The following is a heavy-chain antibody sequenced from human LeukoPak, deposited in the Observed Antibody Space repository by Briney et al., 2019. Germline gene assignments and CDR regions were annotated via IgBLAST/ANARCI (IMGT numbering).Heavy chain of an antibody. CDR2: IVVGSGNT. Sequence: GASVKVSCKVSGFTFTSSAMQWVRQARGQRLEWIGWIVVGSGNTNYAQKFQERVTITRDMSTSTAYMELSSLRSEDTAVYYCAAEVGILTGYYHYGMDVWGQGTTVTVSS. CDR3: AAEVGILTGYYHYGMDV. V-gene: IGHV1-58*02. D-gene: IGHD3-9*01. J-gene: IGHJ6*02. CDR1: GFTFTSSA.